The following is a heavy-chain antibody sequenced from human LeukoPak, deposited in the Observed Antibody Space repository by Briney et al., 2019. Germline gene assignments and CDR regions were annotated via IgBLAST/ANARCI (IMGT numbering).Heavy chain of an antibody. CDR1: GFTVSSNY. Sequence: PGGSLRLSCAASGFTVSSNYMNWVRQAPGKGLEWVSVIYSGGSTYYADSVKGRFTISRDNSKNTLYLQMNSLRAEDTAEYYCAKSLLTTASGTGRAFDIWGQGTMVTVSS. CDR2: IYSGGST. CDR3: AKSLLTTASGTGRAFDI. J-gene: IGHJ3*02. V-gene: IGHV3-66*01. D-gene: IGHD1-26*01.